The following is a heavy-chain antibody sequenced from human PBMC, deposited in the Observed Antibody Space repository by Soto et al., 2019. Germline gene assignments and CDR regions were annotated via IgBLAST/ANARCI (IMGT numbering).Heavy chain of an antibody. CDR3: ARDKLDIVVVPAADVYMDV. Sequence: PGGSLRLSCAASGFTFSSYAMSWVRQAPGKGLEWVSAISGSGGSTYYADSVKGRFTISRDNSKNTLYLQMNSLRAEDTAVYYCARDKLDIVVVPAADVYMDVWGKGTTVTVSS. D-gene: IGHD2-2*01. CDR1: GFTFSSYA. V-gene: IGHV3-23*01. CDR2: ISGSGGST. J-gene: IGHJ6*03.